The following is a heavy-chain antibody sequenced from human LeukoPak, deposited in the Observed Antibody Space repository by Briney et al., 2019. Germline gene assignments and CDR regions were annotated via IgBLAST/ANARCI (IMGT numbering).Heavy chain of an antibody. CDR3: ASPGIAAAARDYYFDY. CDR1: GGTFSSYA. CDR2: IIPILGIA. D-gene: IGHD6-13*01. Sequence: ASVKVSCKASGGTFSSYAISWVRQAPGQGLEWMGRIIPILGIANYAQKFQGRVTITADKSTSTAYMELSSLRSEDTAVYYCASPGIAAAARDYYFDYWGQGTLVTVSS. V-gene: IGHV1-69*04. J-gene: IGHJ4*02.